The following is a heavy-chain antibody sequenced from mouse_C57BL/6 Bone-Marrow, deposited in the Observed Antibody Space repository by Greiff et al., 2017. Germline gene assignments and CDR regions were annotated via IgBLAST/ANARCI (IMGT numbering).Heavy chain of an antibody. CDR1: GFTIKDDY. CDR3: TGDSYLYYGV. V-gene: IGHV14-4*01. CDR2: IDPENGDT. J-gene: IGHJ1*03. Sequence: EVQLQQPGAELVRPGASVKLSCTASGFTIKDDYMHWVKQRPEQGLEWIGCIDPENGDTEYASKFQGKATITADTSSNTAYLQLSSLTSEDTAVYYCTGDSYLYYGVWGTGATVTVAT. D-gene: IGHD2-12*01.